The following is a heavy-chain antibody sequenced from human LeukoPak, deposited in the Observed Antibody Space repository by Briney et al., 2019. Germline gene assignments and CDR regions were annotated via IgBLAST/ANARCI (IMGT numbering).Heavy chain of an antibody. V-gene: IGHV3-9*01. CDR1: GFTFDDYA. CDR3: VKGATSSSGWYWFDP. CDR2: ISWNSGSI. J-gene: IGHJ5*02. D-gene: IGHD6-19*01. Sequence: GRSLRLSCAASGFTFDDYAMHWVRQAPGKGLEWVSGISWNSGSIGYADSVKGRFTISRDNAKNSLYLQMNSLRAEDTAIYYCVKGATSSSGWYWFDPWGQGTLVTVSS.